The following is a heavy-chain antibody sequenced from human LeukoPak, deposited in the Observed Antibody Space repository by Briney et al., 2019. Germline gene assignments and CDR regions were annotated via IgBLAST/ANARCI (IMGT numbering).Heavy chain of an antibody. CDR3: ARGGVTYSVTCAFYI. V-gene: IGHV1-8*03. Sequence: ASVQFSCNASGYAFPSYDINWVGQATGQGREWMGSINPNIGNSGYPQKFQGTLTITRNTSISTAYMELSSLRSEDTAVYYCARGGVTYSVTCAFYIWGQGTMVTVSS. J-gene: IGHJ3*02. D-gene: IGHD4-17*01. CDR2: INPNIGNS. CDR1: GYAFPSYD.